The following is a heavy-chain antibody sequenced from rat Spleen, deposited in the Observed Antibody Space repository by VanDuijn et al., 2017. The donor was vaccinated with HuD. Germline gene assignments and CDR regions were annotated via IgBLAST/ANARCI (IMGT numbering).Heavy chain of an antibody. J-gene: IGHJ2*01. V-gene: IGHV5-7*01. CDR3: ARADIAAISTDGI. D-gene: IGHD1-2*01. CDR2: ISYDGSST. Sequence: EVHLVESGGGLVQPGRSLKLSCAASGFTFSDYAMAWVRQAPKKGLEWVATISYDGSSTYYRYPVKGRFTISKDNAKSTLYLQMDSLQTEDTATYYCARADIAAISTDGIWGQGVLVTVSS. CDR1: GFTFSDYA.